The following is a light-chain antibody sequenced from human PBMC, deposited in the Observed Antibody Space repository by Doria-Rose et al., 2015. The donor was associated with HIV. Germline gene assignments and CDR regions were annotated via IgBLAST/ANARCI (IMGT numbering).Light chain of an antibody. V-gene: IGKV3-20*01. CDR3: QQYGTSRGT. CDR2: DAS. CDR1: QRVKSSY. J-gene: IGKJ5*01. Sequence: TQSPGTLSLSPGGRATLSCRASQRVKSSYLAWYQQKPGQAPRLLIYDASTRATGIPDRFSGSGSGTDFTLTISRQEPEDVAVYYCQQYGTSRGTFGQGTRLEIK.